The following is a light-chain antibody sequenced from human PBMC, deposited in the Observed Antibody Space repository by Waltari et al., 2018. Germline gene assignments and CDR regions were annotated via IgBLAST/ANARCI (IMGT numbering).Light chain of an antibody. J-gene: IGKJ4*01. V-gene: IGKV1-6*01. Sequence: AIQMTQSPYSLSASVRDRVTITCRASQGIRNDLEWYQQRPGQAPKLLIYCASTLQGGVPSRFSGSGSGTDFSLTINSLQPEDFATYYCLQDHSYPLTFGGGTKVEIK. CDR2: CAS. CDR1: QGIRND. CDR3: LQDHSYPLT.